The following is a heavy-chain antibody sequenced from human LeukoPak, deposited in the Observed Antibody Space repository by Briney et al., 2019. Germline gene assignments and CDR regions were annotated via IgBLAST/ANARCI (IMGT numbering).Heavy chain of an antibody. V-gene: IGHV3-48*01. CDR3: ARDPAQVGATPFFDY. CDR2: ISSSSSTI. CDR1: GFTFSSYS. J-gene: IGHJ4*02. D-gene: IGHD1-26*01. Sequence: GGSQRLSCAASGFTFSSYSMNWVRQAPGKGLEWVSYISSSSSTIYYADSVKGRFTISRDNAKNSLYLQMNSLRAEDTAVYYCARDPAQVGATPFFDYWGQGTLVTVSS.